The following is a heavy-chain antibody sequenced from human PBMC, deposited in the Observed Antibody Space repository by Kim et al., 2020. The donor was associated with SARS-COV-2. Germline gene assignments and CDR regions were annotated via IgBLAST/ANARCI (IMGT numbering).Heavy chain of an antibody. J-gene: IGHJ5*01. CDR2: SYYTGDT. CDR1: GDSINNKDSF. D-gene: IGHD5-18*01. V-gene: IGHV4-39*07. Sequence: SETLSLTCSVSGDSINNKDSFWTWIRQPPGEGLEWIGSSYYTGDTYYRASLKSRVFMSVDTSKNQVFLRMTSMTSADTATYFCARDVYTYGYFDFWGQGALVTVPS. CDR3: ARDVYTYGYFDF.